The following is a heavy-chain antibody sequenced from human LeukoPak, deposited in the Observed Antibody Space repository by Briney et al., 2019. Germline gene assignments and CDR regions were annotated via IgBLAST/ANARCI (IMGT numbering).Heavy chain of an antibody. V-gene: IGHV4-34*01. J-gene: IGHJ6*03. CDR3: ARTRRSPVIVAYYYYYMDV. CDR2: INHSGST. CDR1: GGSFSGYY. Sequence: SETLSLTCAVYGGSFSGYYWSWIRQPPGKGLEWIGEINHSGSTNYNPSLKSRVTISVDTSKNQFSLKLSSVTAADTAVYYCARTRRSPVIVAYYYYYMDVWGKGTTVTISS. D-gene: IGHD3-22*01.